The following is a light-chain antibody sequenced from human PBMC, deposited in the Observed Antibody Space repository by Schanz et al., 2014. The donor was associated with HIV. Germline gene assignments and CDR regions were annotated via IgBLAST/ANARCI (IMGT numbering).Light chain of an antibody. CDR2: DVS. V-gene: IGLV2-14*01. J-gene: IGLJ1*01. Sequence: QSVLTQPASVSGSPGQSITISCRGTSSDVGNSKYLSWYQQHPGKAPKLLIYDVSNRSAGVSNRFSGSKSGNAAFLIISGLQAEDEANYYCISYTASDTYVLGTGTKLTVL. CDR1: SSDVGNSKY. CDR3: ISYTASDTYV.